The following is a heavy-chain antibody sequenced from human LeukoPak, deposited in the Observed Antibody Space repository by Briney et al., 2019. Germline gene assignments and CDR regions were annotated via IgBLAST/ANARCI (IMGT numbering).Heavy chain of an antibody. CDR2: ISSSGSTI. Sequence: GGSLRLSCAASGFTFSDYYMSWIRQAPGKGLEWVSYISSSGSTIYYADSVKGRFTISRDNAKNSLYLQMNSLRAEDTAVYYCAKRYYYGSGSFDYWGQGTLVTVSS. CDR3: AKRYYYGSGSFDY. D-gene: IGHD3-10*01. CDR1: GFTFSDYY. J-gene: IGHJ4*02. V-gene: IGHV3-11*01.